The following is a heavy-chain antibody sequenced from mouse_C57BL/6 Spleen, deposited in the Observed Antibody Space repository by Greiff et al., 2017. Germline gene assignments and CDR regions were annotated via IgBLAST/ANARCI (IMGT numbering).Heavy chain of an antibody. D-gene: IGHD1-1*01. J-gene: IGHJ4*01. CDR1: GYSITSGYY. Sequence: EVKLMESGPGLVKPSQSLSLTCSVTGYSITSGYYWNLIRQLPGNKLECMGFISYDGSNNYNPSLKNRISITRDTSKNQFFLKLNSLTTEDTATXYCARDYYYGSSYLDYWGQGTSVTVSS. V-gene: IGHV3-6*01. CDR3: ARDYYYGSSYLDY. CDR2: ISYDGSN.